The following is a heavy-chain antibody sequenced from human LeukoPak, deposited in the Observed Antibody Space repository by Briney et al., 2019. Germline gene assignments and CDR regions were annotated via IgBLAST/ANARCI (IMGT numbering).Heavy chain of an antibody. V-gene: IGHV3-21*04. CDR1: GFTFSSYS. CDR2: ISSSSYI. CDR3: ARMSRDGYRVLDY. Sequence: GGSLRLSCAASGFTFSSYSMNWVRQAPGKGLEWVSSISSSSYIYYADSVKGRFTISRDNAKNSLYLQMNSLRAEDTAVYYCARMSRDGYRVLDYWGQGTLVTVSS. J-gene: IGHJ4*02. D-gene: IGHD5-24*01.